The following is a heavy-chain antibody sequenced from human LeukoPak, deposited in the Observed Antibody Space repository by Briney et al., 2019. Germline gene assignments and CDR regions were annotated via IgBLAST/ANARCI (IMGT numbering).Heavy chain of an antibody. CDR1: GYTFTSYD. V-gene: IGHV1-8*03. D-gene: IGHD5-12*01. CDR2: MNPNSGST. CDR3: ARGRSTGYPYYFEY. J-gene: IGHJ4*02. Sequence: ASVKVSCKASGYTFTSYDINWVRQATGQGLEWMGWMNPNSGSTGYAQKFQGRVTITRNTSISTAYMELSGLRSEDTAVYYCARGRSTGYPYYFEYWAQGTLFTVSS.